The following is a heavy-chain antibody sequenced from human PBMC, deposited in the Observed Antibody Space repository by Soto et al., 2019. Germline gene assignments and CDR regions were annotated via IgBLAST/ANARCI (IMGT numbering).Heavy chain of an antibody. Sequence: ASVKVSCKASGFGLINYGFTWVRQAPGQGLEWMGWISAYNGNTIYTQNPQGRLTITRDTSTSTAYMELRSLRSDDTAVYYCARLGVTTSVYYYTMDVWGQGTTVTVSS. D-gene: IGHD4-4*01. CDR1: GFGLINYG. CDR3: ARLGVTTSVYYYTMDV. J-gene: IGHJ6*02. CDR2: ISAYNGNT. V-gene: IGHV1-18*04.